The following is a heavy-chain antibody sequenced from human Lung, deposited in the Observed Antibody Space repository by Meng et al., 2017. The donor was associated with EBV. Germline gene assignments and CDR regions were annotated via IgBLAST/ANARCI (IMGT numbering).Heavy chain of an antibody. J-gene: IGHJ4*02. V-gene: IGHV7-4-1*02. CDR2: INTNTGNP. Sequence: QVAVVQAESQLKKPGASVKVSCKASGYTFTDYGLHWVRQAPGQRLEWMGWINTNTGNPTYAQGFTGRFVFSLDTSVSTTYLQISGLEAEDAAVYYCARKYSLSYSRFDYWGQGSLVTVSS. CDR1: GYTFTDYG. D-gene: IGHD1-26*01. CDR3: ARKYSLSYSRFDY.